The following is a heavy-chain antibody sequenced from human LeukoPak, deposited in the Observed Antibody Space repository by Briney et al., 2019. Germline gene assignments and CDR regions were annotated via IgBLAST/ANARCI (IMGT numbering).Heavy chain of an antibody. CDR1: GGSISSYY. V-gene: IGHV4-4*07. J-gene: IGHJ4*02. CDR2: IYTSGST. Sequence: SETLSLTCTVSGGSISSYYWSWIRQPAGKGLEWIGRIYTSGSTNYNPSLKSRVTISIDTSKNQFSLKLSSVTAADTAVYYCARHPFATPFDHWGRGTLVTVSS. D-gene: IGHD2-15*01. CDR3: ARHPFATPFDH.